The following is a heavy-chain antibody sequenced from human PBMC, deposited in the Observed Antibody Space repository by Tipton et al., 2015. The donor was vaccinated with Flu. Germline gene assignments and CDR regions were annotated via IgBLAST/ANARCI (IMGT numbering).Heavy chain of an antibody. Sequence: LVQPSETLSLTCGVSGGSFNGYSWSWIRQTPGTGLEWIGEVDHTGRVNYTPSLKSRLSVSVDTSNKQFSLRLTSVTAADTALYFCARGGSGYSPMRYWGQGTMVTVSS. D-gene: IGHD5-12*01. J-gene: IGHJ4*02. V-gene: IGHV4-34*01. CDR3: ARGGSGYSPMRY. CDR1: GGSFNGYS. CDR2: VDHTGRV.